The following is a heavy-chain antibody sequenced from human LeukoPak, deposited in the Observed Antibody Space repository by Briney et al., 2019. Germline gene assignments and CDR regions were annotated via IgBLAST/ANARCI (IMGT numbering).Heavy chain of an antibody. CDR3: ARVLFYGSGSYYEGGAFDI. CDR2: IGSAGDT. Sequence: GGSLRLSCAASGFTFSNYDMHWVRQATGKGLDWVSGIGSAGDTYYPGSVKGRFTIPRENAKNSLYLQMNSLRAGDTAVFYCARVLFYGSGSYYEGGAFDIWGQGTMVTVSS. D-gene: IGHD3-10*01. CDR1: GFTFSNYD. J-gene: IGHJ3*02. V-gene: IGHV3-13*01.